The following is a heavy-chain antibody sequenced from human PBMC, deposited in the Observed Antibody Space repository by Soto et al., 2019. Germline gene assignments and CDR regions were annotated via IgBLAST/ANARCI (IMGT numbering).Heavy chain of an antibody. J-gene: IGHJ5*02. CDR2: TYYRSKWYN. CDR3: ARDRIHANPMVATSYKWFDP. CDR1: GDSVSSNSAA. Sequence: PSQTLSLTCAISGDSVSSNSAAWKWIRQSPSRGLEWLGRTYYRSKWYNDYAVSVKSRITINPDTSKNQFSLQLNSVTPEDTAVYYCARDRIHANPMVATSYKWFDPWGQGTLVTVS. D-gene: IGHD5-12*01. V-gene: IGHV6-1*01.